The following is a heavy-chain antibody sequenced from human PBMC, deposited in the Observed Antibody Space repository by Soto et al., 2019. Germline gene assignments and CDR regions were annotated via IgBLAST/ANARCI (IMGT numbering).Heavy chain of an antibody. D-gene: IGHD4-17*01. Sequence: QLQLQESGPGLVKPSETLSLTCTVSGGSISSSSYYWGWIRQPPGKGLEWIGSIYYSGSTYYNPSLXSXPPISVDTSKNQFSLKLSSVTAADTPVYYCARSTTTVVTLGYWGQGTLVTVSS. J-gene: IGHJ4*02. CDR3: ARSTTTVVTLGY. CDR2: IYYSGST. V-gene: IGHV4-39*01. CDR1: GGSISSSSYY.